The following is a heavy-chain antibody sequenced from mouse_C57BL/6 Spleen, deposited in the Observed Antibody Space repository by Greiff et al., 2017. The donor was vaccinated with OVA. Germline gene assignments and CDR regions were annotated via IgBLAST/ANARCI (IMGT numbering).Heavy chain of an antibody. Sequence: VQLQQSGTVLARPGASVKMSCKTSGYTFTSYWMHWVKQRPGQGLEWIGTIYPGNSDTRYNQKFKGKAKLTADTSASTAYMELSSLTNEDSAVYYCTRSAGYEAMDYWGQGTSVTVSS. CDR1: GYTFTSYW. J-gene: IGHJ4*01. CDR2: IYPGNSDT. CDR3: TRSAGYEAMDY. V-gene: IGHV1-5*01.